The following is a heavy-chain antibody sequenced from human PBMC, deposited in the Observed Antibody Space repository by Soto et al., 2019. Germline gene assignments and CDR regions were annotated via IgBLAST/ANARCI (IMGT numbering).Heavy chain of an antibody. Sequence: QVQLVQSGAELKKPGYSVKVSCQASGGTFSNYAISWVRQAPGQGLEWIGKIMPIFGTTKYAQNFRGRVTITADEYTTTAYMELSSLRSDDTALYYCARELPPAPGSFREDALDIWGQGTMITVSS. CDR2: IMPIFGTT. J-gene: IGHJ3*02. CDR3: ARELPPAPGSFREDALDI. V-gene: IGHV1-69*15. CDR1: GGTFSNYA. D-gene: IGHD6-13*01.